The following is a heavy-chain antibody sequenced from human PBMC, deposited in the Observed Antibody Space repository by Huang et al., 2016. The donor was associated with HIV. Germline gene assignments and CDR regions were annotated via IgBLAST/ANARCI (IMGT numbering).Heavy chain of an antibody. Sequence: QVHLQQWGAGLLKPSETLTLTCAVSGASFTGNYWTWIRQTPGKGREGSGEINDSGATIYYPSRESRGTISIDRSKKQFSLRLSSMTAADTAVYYCARQWVLLDYLMGMDVWGQGTTVIVSS. CDR3: ARQWVLLDYLMGMDV. CDR1: GASFTGNY. V-gene: IGHV4-34*01. J-gene: IGHJ6*02. D-gene: IGHD3-3*01. CDR2: INDSGAT.